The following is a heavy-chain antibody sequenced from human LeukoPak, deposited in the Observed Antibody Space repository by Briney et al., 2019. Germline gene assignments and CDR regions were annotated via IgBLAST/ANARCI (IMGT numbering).Heavy chain of an antibody. CDR1: GFTLTYYA. V-gene: IGHV3-30*15. CDR2: TSYDGNKK. CDR3: ARSSYDYGGIEGPFDY. Sequence: GGSLRLSCAASGFTLTYYAMHWVRQAPGKGLEWVAVTSYDGNKKYYADSVKGRFTISRDSSKNTLYLQMSSLRAEDTAVYYCARSSYDYGGIEGPFDYWGQGTLVTDSS. J-gene: IGHJ4*02. D-gene: IGHD4-23*01.